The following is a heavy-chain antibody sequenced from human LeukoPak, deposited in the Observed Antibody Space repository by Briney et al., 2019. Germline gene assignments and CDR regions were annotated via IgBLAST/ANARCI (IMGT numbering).Heavy chain of an antibody. Sequence: GGSLRLSCAASGFIFSSYAMNWVRQAPGKGLEWVSTISGSGGSTYYADSVKGRFTISRDNAKNTLSLQMSSLRAEDTAVYYCAKEGSSGWIPTRHFDHWGLGTLVTVSS. CDR2: ISGSGGST. CDR3: AKEGSSGWIPTRHFDH. V-gene: IGHV3-23*01. CDR1: GFIFSSYA. D-gene: IGHD6-19*01. J-gene: IGHJ4*02.